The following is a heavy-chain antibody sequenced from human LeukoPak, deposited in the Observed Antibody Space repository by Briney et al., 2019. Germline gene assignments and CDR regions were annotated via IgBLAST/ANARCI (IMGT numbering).Heavy chain of an antibody. CDR2: INAGNGNT. Sequence: ASVKVSCKASGYTFTSYAMHWVRQAPGQRLEWMGWINAGNGNTKYSQKSQGRVTITRDTSASTAYMELSSLRSEDTAVYYCARVRAVAAEFDYWGQGTLVTVSS. CDR3: ARVRAVAAEFDY. D-gene: IGHD6-19*01. J-gene: IGHJ4*02. V-gene: IGHV1-3*01. CDR1: GYTFTSYA.